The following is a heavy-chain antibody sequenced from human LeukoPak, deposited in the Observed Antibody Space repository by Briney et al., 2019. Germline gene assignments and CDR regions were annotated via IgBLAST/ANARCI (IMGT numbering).Heavy chain of an antibody. D-gene: IGHD3-10*01. CDR3: AKDIGSGSYYYFDY. Sequence: GGSLRLSCAASGFTFDDYAMHWVRQAPGKGLEWVSGISWNSGSIGYADSVKGRLTISRDNAKNSLYLQMNSLRAEDTALYYCAKDIGSGSYYYFDYWGQGTLVTVSS. J-gene: IGHJ4*02. CDR2: ISWNSGSI. CDR1: GFTFDDYA. V-gene: IGHV3-9*01.